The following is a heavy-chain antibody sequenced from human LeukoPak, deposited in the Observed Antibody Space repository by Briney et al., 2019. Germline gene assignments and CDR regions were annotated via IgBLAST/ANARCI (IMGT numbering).Heavy chain of an antibody. CDR1: GGSINNFY. V-gene: IGHV4-59*01. CDR3: ARTFGGNSGNNWFDP. J-gene: IGHJ5*02. CDR2: IYYTGRT. D-gene: IGHD4-23*01. Sequence: SETLSLTCAVSGGSINNFYWSGIRQLPGKGLEWIGYIYYTGRTNYNPSLKSRVIISLDTSKTHFSLKLNSVTAADTAVYYCARTFGGNSGNNWFDPWGQGTLVTVSS.